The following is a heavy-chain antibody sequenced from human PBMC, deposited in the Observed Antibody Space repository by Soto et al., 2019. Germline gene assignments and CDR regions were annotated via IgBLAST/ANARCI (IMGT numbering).Heavy chain of an antibody. CDR2: ISYDGSSK. CDR1: GFTFSSYA. V-gene: IGHV3-30-3*01. Sequence: QVQLVESGGGVVQPGRSLRLSCAASGFTFSSYAMHWVRQAPGKGLEWVAVISYDGSSKYYADSVKGRFTISIDNSKNTLYLQMTSLRAEDTAVYYCASDSSGGWGQGTLVTVSS. CDR3: ASDSSGG. D-gene: IGHD6-19*01. J-gene: IGHJ4*02.